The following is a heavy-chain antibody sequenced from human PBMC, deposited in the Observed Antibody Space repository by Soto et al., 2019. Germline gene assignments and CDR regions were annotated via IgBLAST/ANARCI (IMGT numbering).Heavy chain of an antibody. CDR2: INPATGAA. CDR1: GYPVTAYY. D-gene: IGHD3-3*01. J-gene: IGHJ3*02. Sequence: QLHLVQSGAVVKKPGASVTVSCSASGYPVTAYYMHWVRQAPGRGLEWMGGINPATGAAKYTQTFQGRVTMTRDTSTSTVFMELSGLTSADTAVFYCAIGGGVGVAGSAAFDMWGQGTLVTVSS. CDR3: AIGGGVGVAGSAAFDM. V-gene: IGHV1-2*02.